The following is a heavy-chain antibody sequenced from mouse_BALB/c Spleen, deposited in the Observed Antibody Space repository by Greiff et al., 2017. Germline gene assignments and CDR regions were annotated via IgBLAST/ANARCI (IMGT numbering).Heavy chain of an antibody. CDR3: ARDRGGNYWFAY. D-gene: IGHD2-1*01. J-gene: IGHJ3*01. V-gene: IGHV7-3*02. CDR2: IRNKANGYTT. Sequence: EVQVVESGGGLVQPGGSLRLSCATSGFTFTDYYMSWVRQPPGKALEWLGFIRNKANGYTTEYSASVKGRFTISRDNSQSILYLQMNTLRAEDSATYYCARDRGGNYWFAYWGQGTLVTVSA. CDR1: GFTFTDYY.